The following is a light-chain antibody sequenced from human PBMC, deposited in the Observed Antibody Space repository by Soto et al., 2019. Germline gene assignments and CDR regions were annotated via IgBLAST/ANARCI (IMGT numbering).Light chain of an antibody. V-gene: IGLV2-14*03. CDR3: TSYTASSPFYV. Sequence: QSVLTQPASVSGSPGQSIAISCIGVRTDGDGHEYVSWYQQHPGQAPQLIIYDVYNRPSGVSDRFSGSKSGNTASLIIFGLQAEDEADYFCTSYTASSPFYVFGAGTKVTVL. CDR2: DVY. J-gene: IGLJ1*01. CDR1: RTDGDGHEY.